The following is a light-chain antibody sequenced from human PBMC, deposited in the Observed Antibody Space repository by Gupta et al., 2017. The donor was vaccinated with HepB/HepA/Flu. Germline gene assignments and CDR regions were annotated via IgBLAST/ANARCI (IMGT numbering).Light chain of an antibody. J-gene: IGLJ3*02. CDR3: QVWDRSSDHWV. CDR2: DDT. Sequence: SYVLTQPPSVSVAPGETASISCGGNNVGSKSVQWYQQKPGQAPVLVVYDDTDRPSGIPERFSGSNYGNTATLTISRVEAGDEADYYCQVWDRSSDHWVFGGGTKLTVL. CDR1: NVGSKS. V-gene: IGLV3-21*02.